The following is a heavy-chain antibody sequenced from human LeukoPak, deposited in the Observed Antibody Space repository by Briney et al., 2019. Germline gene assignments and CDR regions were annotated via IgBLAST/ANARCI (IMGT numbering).Heavy chain of an antibody. CDR3: TITYDSSWYSPFDY. V-gene: IGHV5-51*01. D-gene: IGHD6-13*01. Sequence: RGESLKISCKGSGYSFTSYWIGWVRQMPGKGLEWMGIIYPGDSDTRYSPSFQGQVTISADKSISTAYLQWSSLKASDTAMYYCTITYDSSWYSPFDYWGQGTLVTVSS. J-gene: IGHJ4*02. CDR2: IYPGDSDT. CDR1: GYSFTSYW.